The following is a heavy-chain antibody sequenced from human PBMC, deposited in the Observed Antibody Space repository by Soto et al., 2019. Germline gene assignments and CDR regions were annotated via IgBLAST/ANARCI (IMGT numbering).Heavy chain of an antibody. V-gene: IGHV4-39*01. D-gene: IGHD5-18*01. CDR1: GGSISSSSYY. Sequence: SETLSLTCTVSGGSISSSSYYWGWIRQPPGKGLEWIGSIYYSGSTYYNPSLKSRVTTSVDTSKNQFSLKLSSVTAADTAVYYCARQLKTDTAMVTDWYFDLWGRGTLVTVSS. CDR3: ARQLKTDTAMVTDWYFDL. CDR2: IYYSGST. J-gene: IGHJ2*01.